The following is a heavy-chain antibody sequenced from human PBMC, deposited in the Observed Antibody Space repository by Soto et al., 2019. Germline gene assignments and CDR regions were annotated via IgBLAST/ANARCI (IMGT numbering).Heavy chain of an antibody. CDR2: IIPIFRTP. D-gene: IGHD1-1*01. Sequence: QVQLVQSGAEVLKPGSSVKLSCKTSGDTFDTFAISWVRQAPGQGLEWMGGIIPIFRTPDYTQKFQGRVTITADVSTSTAFMELSSLRSEDTAVYYCARDKGRGQLGGNDYYALDVWGQGTTVTVSS. J-gene: IGHJ6*02. CDR3: ARDKGRGQLGGNDYYALDV. V-gene: IGHV1-69*12. CDR1: GDTFDTFA.